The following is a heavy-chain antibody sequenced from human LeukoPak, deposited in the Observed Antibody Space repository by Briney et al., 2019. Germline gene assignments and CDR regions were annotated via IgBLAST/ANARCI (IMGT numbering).Heavy chain of an antibody. CDR1: GFTFSGSY. V-gene: IGHV3-74*01. Sequence: PGRPLRLSCLASGFTFSGSYIHWVRQAPGKGLVWVSHINCDGSVTTYADSVRRPFTISRDNAKNTLYLQMDSLRAEDPDVYYCSRGGYSHAFDIWGQGTVVTVSS. D-gene: IGHD2-15*01. J-gene: IGHJ3*02. CDR3: SRGGYSHAFDI. CDR2: INCDGSVT.